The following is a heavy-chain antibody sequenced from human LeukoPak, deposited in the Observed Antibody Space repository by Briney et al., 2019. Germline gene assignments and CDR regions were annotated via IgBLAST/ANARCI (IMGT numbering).Heavy chain of an antibody. D-gene: IGHD1-26*01. CDR3: AAMGGFDI. V-gene: IGHV3-21*01. CDR1: RFTFSSYT. J-gene: IGHJ3*02. CDR2: ISSSSSYI. Sequence: GGSLRLSCAASRFTFSSYTMNWVRQAPGKGLEWVSSISSSSSYIYYAGSVKGRFTISRDNAKNSLYLQMNSLRAEDTAVYYCAAMGGFDIWGQGTMVTVSS.